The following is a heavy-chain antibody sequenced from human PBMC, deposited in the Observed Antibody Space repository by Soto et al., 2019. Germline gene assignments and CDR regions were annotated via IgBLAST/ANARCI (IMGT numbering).Heavy chain of an antibody. CDR2: ISYDGSNK. CDR1: GFTFSSYG. CDR3: AKSNKVQWQTYYFDY. Sequence: GGSLRLSCEDSGFTFSSYGMHWVRQAPCKGLEWVAVISYDGSNKYYAETVKGRFTISRDNSKNTLYLQMNSPRAGDTAVYFFAKSNKVQWQTYYFDYWGQGTLVTVSS. V-gene: IGHV3-30*18. J-gene: IGHJ4*02. D-gene: IGHD6-19*01.